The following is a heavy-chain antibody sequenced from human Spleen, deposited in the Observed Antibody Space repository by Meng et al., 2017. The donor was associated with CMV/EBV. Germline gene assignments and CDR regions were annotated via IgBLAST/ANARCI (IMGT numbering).Heavy chain of an antibody. Sequence: ASVKVSCKASGYTFTSYAMHWVRQAPGQGLEWMGIINPSGGSTSYAQKFQGRVIMTRDTSTSTVYMELSGLRSEDTAVYYCARDPTPFGVVIITWFDPWGQGTVVTVSS. J-gene: IGHJ5*02. D-gene: IGHD3-3*01. CDR1: GYTFTSYA. CDR3: ARDPTPFGVVIITWFDP. V-gene: IGHV1-46*01. CDR2: INPSGGST.